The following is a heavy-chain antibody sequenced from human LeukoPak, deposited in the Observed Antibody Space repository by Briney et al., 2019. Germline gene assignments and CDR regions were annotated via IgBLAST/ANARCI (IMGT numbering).Heavy chain of an antibody. CDR1: GFTFRSYG. D-gene: IGHD6-13*01. CDR3: ASKTSSTNLDY. Sequence: TEGTLRLSCIASGFTFRSYGMSWVRQAPGKGLEWVSGISGSGGSTYYADSVKGRFTISRDNAKNSLYLQMNSLRAEDTAVYYCASKTSSTNLDYWGQGTLVTVSS. CDR2: ISGSGGST. J-gene: IGHJ4*02. V-gene: IGHV3-23*01.